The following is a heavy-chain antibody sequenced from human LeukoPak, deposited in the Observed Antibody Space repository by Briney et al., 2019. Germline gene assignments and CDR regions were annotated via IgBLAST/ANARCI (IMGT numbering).Heavy chain of an antibody. Sequence: PGRSLRLSCAASGFTFDDYAMHWVRQAPGKGLGWVSAISGSGGSTYYADSVKGRFTISRDNSKNTLYLQMNSLRAEDTAVYYCAKPTVTLDYWGQGTLVTVSS. V-gene: IGHV3-23*01. D-gene: IGHD4-17*01. CDR3: AKPTVTLDY. CDR2: ISGSGGST. CDR1: GFTFDDYA. J-gene: IGHJ4*02.